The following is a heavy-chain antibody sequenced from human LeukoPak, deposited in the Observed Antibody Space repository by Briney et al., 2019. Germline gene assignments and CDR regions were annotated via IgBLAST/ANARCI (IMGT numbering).Heavy chain of an antibody. CDR2: IKQDGREI. CDR1: GFALPSTC. J-gene: IGHJ5*02. D-gene: IGHD3-9*01. CDR3: RRDQTLLNGFGT. V-gene: IGHV3-7*04. Sequence: GGSRRSSGTASGFALPSTCSGGVRQAPGKGLEWVANIKQDGREIYYVDSVKGRFTISRDNAKNSLYLQKNSLGAEDTAVYYCRRDQTLLNGFGTWGQGTMVTVSS.